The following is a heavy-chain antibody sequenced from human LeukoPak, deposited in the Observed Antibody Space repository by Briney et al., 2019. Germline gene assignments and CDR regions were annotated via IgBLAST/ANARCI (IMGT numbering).Heavy chain of an antibody. CDR3: ARSRRHMGWYYDFWSGYSYGGYYMDV. CDR1: GFTFADYG. Sequence: GGSLRLSCAASGFTFADYGMSWVRQAPGKGLAWVSGINLNGGSTGYADSVKGRFTISRDNAKNSLYLQMNSLRAEDTALYYCARSRRHMGWYYDFWSGYSYGGYYMDVWGKGTTVTVSS. CDR2: INLNGGST. V-gene: IGHV3-20*04. D-gene: IGHD3-3*01. J-gene: IGHJ6*03.